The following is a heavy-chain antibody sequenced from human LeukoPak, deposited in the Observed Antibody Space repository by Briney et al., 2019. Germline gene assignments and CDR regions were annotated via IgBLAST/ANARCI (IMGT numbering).Heavy chain of an antibody. D-gene: IGHD5-24*01. Sequence: SETLSLTCTVSGSSIGAYSWSWIRQPPGKGLEWIGYIYTTGSTHHNPSLKSRVTMSLDRSKNQFSLRLPYVTAADTAVSYCARHRAEMATITDDAFDMWGRGTMVTVSS. CDR2: IYTTGST. CDR3: ARHRAEMATITDDAFDM. CDR1: GSSIGAYS. J-gene: IGHJ3*02. V-gene: IGHV4-4*09.